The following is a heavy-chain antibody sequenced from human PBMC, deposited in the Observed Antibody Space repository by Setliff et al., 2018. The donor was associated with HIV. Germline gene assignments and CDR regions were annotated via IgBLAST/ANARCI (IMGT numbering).Heavy chain of an antibody. CDR3: ARSFWSAFSAYNYYIDV. CDR2: INHSGST. Sequence: SETLSLTCGVYGVSFSDYFWSWIRQSPGKGLEWIGEINHSGSTNYNPSLRSRVTISVDTSKNQFSLNLSSVTAADTAVYYCARSFWSAFSAYNYYIDVWGKGTTVTVSS. V-gene: IGHV4-34*01. D-gene: IGHD3-3*01. J-gene: IGHJ6*03. CDR1: GVSFSDYF.